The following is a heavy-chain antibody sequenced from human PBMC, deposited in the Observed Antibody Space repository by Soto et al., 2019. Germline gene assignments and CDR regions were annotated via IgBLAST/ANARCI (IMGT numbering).Heavy chain of an antibody. CDR3: AGGYSRSWYYFDS. CDR1: GFTFSSCG. V-gene: IGHV3-33*01. Sequence: GGYLRLSCAAAGFTFSSCGMHWVRPAPGKGLEWVAVIWYDGSNKYYADSGKGRFTISRDNSKNTLYLQMNSLGAEDAAVYDCAGGYSRSWYYFDSWGHGTLVTVSS. J-gene: IGHJ4*01. CDR2: IWYDGSNK. D-gene: IGHD6-13*01.